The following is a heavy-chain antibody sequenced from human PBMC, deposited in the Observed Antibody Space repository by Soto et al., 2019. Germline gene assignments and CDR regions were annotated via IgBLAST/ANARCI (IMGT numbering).Heavy chain of an antibody. J-gene: IGHJ4*02. CDR1: GFAFSDPY. D-gene: IGHD4-17*01. Sequence: PGASLRLSCAASGFAFSDPYLSWIRQAPGKGLEWISYISSSGSTIYYADTVKGRFTISRDNAKKSLYLQIDSLTADDTAVYYCARGGASVTTPFDYWGQGP. CDR3: ARGGASVTTPFDY. V-gene: IGHV3-11*01. CDR2: ISSSGSTI.